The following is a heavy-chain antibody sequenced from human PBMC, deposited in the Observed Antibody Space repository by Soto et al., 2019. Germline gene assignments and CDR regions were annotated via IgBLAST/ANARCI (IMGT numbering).Heavy chain of an antibody. V-gene: IGHV3-23*01. D-gene: IGHD6-6*01. CDR2: IDDSGVST. CDR3: AKRVEYSSSTHDFDS. Sequence: EVQLLGSGGGLVQPGGSLRLACAAAGFTFSGYGMSWVRQAPGKGLEWVSDIDDSGVSTYYADSVKGRFTIPRDNSKNTLYLQMNSHRAEDTAVYYCAKRVEYSSSTHDFDSWGQGTLVTVSP. CDR1: GFTFSGYG. J-gene: IGHJ4*02.